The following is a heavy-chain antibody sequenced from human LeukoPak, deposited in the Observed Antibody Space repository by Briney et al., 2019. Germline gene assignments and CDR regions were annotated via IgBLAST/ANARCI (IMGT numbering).Heavy chain of an antibody. Sequence: SVKVSCKASGSTFSNSAIQWVRQARGQRLEWIGWIIVGSGRTHYAQNLQERLTITRDMSTNTAYMELSSLRSEDTAVYYCAAELYSGTYGRCCSFAFWGQGTPVTVSS. CDR1: GSTFSNSA. J-gene: IGHJ4*02. CDR2: IIVGSGRT. D-gene: IGHD1-26*01. CDR3: AAELYSGTYGRCCSFAF. V-gene: IGHV1-58*02.